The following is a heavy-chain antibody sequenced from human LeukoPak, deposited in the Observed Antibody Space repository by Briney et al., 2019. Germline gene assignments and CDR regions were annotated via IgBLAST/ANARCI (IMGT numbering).Heavy chain of an antibody. V-gene: IGHV3-21*01. J-gene: IGHJ4*02. D-gene: IGHD1-26*01. CDR1: GFPLSTYS. CDR2: ITYSGDSI. CDR3: AREIMGGTFDY. Sequence: GGSLSPACAASGFPLSTYSMNWVRQAPGKGREWVSSITYSGDSIYHADPTKGRLTISRDHARNSLHLQMTSLGAEDTAVYYCAREIMGGTFDYWGQGALVTVSS.